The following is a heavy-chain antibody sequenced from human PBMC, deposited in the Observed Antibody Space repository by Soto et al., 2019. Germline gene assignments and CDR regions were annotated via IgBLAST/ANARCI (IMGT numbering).Heavy chain of an antibody. J-gene: IGHJ4*02. CDR2: IYHRGAT. D-gene: IGHD3-16*01. CDR3: AKRGGYYFDY. V-gene: IGHV4-4*02. CDR1: GASISNKNW. Sequence: QVQLQESGPGLVKPSGTLSLTCGVSGASISNKNWWSWVRQPPGKGLEWIGEIYHRGATNYNPSLKSRVTISVDQSKNQFSLKLNSVTAADTAVYYCAKRGGYYFDYWGQGPLVTVSS.